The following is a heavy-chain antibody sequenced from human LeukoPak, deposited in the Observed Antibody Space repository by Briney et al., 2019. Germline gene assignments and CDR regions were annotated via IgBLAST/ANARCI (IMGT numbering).Heavy chain of an antibody. CDR3: ARDVRYYDLWSGYYRDAFDI. CDR2: IDHSGST. J-gene: IGHJ3*02. D-gene: IGHD3-3*01. Sequence: SETLSLTCAVYGGSLSGYYWSWIRQPPGKGLEWIGEIDHSGSTYYNPSLKSRVTISVDTSKNQFSLKLSSVTAADTAVYYCARDVRYYDLWSGYYRDAFDIWGQGTMVTVSS. CDR1: GGSLSGYY. V-gene: IGHV4-34*01.